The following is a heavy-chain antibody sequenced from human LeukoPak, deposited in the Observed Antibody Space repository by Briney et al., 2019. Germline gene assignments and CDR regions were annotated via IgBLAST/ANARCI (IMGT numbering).Heavy chain of an antibody. V-gene: IGHV3-23*01. Sequence: GGSLRLSCAASGVTFSSYAMSWVRQAPGKGLEWVSAISGSGGGTYYADSVKGRCTISRDNSKNTLYLQMNSLRAEDTAVYYCAKAVLKAVPASDSDYWGQGTLVTVSS. CDR2: ISGSGGGT. D-gene: IGHD2-2*01. CDR1: GVTFSSYA. CDR3: AKAVLKAVPASDSDY. J-gene: IGHJ4*02.